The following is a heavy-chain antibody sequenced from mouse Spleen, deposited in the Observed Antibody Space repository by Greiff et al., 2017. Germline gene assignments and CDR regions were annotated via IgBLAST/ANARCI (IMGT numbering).Heavy chain of an antibody. V-gene: IGHV5-9-1*01. J-gene: IGHJ2*01. CDR2: ISSGGSYT. CDR1: GFTFSSYA. D-gene: IGHD2-14*01. Sequence: EVMLVESGGGLVKPGGSLKLSCAASGFTFSSYAMSWVRQTPEKRLEWVATISSGGSYTYYPDSVKGRFTISRDNAKNTLYLQMSSLRSEDTAMYYCARSIGTTFDYWGQGTTLTVSS. CDR3: ARSIGTTFDY.